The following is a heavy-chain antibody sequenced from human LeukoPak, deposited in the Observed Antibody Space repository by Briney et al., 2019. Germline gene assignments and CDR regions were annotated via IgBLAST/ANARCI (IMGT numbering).Heavy chain of an antibody. CDR2: FDPEDGEA. CDR1: GYTFTGYY. CDR3: ATGGYYDSSGYYVAEYFQH. V-gene: IGHV1-24*01. D-gene: IGHD3-22*01. J-gene: IGHJ1*01. Sequence: ASVKVSCKASGYTFTGYYMHWVRQAPGKGLEWMGGFDPEDGEAIYAQKFQGRVTMTEDTSTDTAYMELSSLRSEDTAVYYCATGGYYDSSGYYVAEYFQHWGQGTLVTVSS.